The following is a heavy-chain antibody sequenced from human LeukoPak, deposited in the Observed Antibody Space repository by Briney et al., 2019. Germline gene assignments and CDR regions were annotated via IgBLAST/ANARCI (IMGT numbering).Heavy chain of an antibody. CDR2: INPKSGGT. D-gene: IGHD5-12*01. Sequence: ASVKVSCKASGYTFTSYGISWVRQAPGQGLEWMGWINPKSGGTNYAQKFQGRVTMTRDTSISTAYMDMSSLRSDDTAVYYCARATATDLDYWGQGTLVTVSS. J-gene: IGHJ4*02. CDR1: GYTFTSYG. CDR3: ARATATDLDY. V-gene: IGHV1-2*02.